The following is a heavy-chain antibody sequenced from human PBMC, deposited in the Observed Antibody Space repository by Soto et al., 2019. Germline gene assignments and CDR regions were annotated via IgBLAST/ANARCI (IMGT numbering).Heavy chain of an antibody. V-gene: IGHV4-30-4*01. D-gene: IGHD6-6*01. CDR1: GGSISSGDYY. Sequence: QVQLQESGPGLVKPSQTLSLTCTVSGGSISSGDYYWSWIRQPPGKGLEWIGYTYYSGSTYYSPSLKSRVTISVDTSKKQLSLKLSSVTAADTAVYYCARGLIAARPGNWFDPWGQGTLVTVSS. J-gene: IGHJ5*02. CDR3: ARGLIAARPGNWFDP. CDR2: TYYSGST.